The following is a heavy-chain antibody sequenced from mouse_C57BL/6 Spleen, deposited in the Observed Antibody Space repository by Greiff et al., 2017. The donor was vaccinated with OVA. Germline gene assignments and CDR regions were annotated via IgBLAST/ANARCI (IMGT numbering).Heavy chain of an antibody. CDR1: GFTFSSYG. V-gene: IGHV5-6*01. J-gene: IGHJ2*01. CDR2: ISSGGSYT. Sequence: DVQLVESGGDLVKPGGSLKLSCAASGFTFSSYGMSWVRQTPDKRLEWVATISSGGSYTYYPDSVKGRCTISRDNAKNTLYLQMSSLKSEDTAMYYCARLGGSYYFDYWGQGTTLTVSS. CDR3: ARLGGSYYFDY.